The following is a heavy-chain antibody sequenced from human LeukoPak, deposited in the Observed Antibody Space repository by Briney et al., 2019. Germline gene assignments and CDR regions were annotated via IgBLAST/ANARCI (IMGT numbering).Heavy chain of an antibody. CDR2: INPNSGGT. D-gene: IGHD2-2*01. CDR1: GYTFTGCY. J-gene: IGHJ6*02. V-gene: IGHV1-2*02. Sequence: GSVNVSCKASGYTFTGCYMHWVRQAPGQGLEWMGWINPNSGGTNYAQQFQGRVTMTRDTSISTAYMELSRLRSDDTAVYYCARLPAAMSPYYYYGMDVWGQGTTVTVSS. CDR3: ARLPAAMSPYYYYGMDV.